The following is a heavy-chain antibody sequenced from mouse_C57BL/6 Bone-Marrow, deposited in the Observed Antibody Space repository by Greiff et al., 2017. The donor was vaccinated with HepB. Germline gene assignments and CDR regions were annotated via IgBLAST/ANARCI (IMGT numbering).Heavy chain of an antibody. V-gene: IGHV1-52*01. CDR1: GYTFTSYW. D-gene: IGHD2-4*01. Sequence: QVQLQQPGAELVRPGSSVKLSCKASGYTFTSYWMHWVKQRPIQGLEWIGNIEPSDSETHYTQKFKDKTTLTVDKSSSTAYMQHSSLTSEDSAVYYCEGITTEFAYWGQGTLVTVSA. CDR2: IEPSDSET. CDR3: EGITTEFAY. J-gene: IGHJ3*01.